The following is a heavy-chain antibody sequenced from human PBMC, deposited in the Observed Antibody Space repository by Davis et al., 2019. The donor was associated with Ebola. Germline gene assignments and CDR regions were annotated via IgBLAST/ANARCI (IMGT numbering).Heavy chain of an antibody. J-gene: IGHJ4*02. Sequence: SGSLSLSCTVSGGSINRYYWSWIRSHPGKGLAWIGYTYYSGRTSYNPSLESRVTISVDTSKNQFSLKLTSMTVADTAVYYCAREGGNSYFDYWGQGTLVTVSS. CDR3: AREGGNSYFDY. V-gene: IGHV4-59*01. D-gene: IGHD4-23*01. CDR1: GGSINRYY. CDR2: TYYSGRT.